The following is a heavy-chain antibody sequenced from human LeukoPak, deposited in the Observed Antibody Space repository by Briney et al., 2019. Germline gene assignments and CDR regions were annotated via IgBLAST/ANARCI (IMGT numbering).Heavy chain of an antibody. D-gene: IGHD3-10*01. CDR3: ARSEVTMVRGVIITVGDYYYGMDV. J-gene: IGHJ6*02. CDR2: MNPNSGNT. Sequence: GASVKVSCKASGYTFTSYDINWVRQATGQGLEWMGWMNPNSGNTGYAQKFQGRVTMTRNTSISTAYMELSSLRSEDTAVYYCARSEVTMVRGVIITVGDYYYGMDVWGQGTTVTVSS. CDR1: GYTFTSYD. V-gene: IGHV1-8*01.